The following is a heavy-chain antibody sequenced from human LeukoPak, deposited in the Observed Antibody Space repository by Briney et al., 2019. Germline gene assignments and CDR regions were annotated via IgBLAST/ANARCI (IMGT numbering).Heavy chain of an antibody. Sequence: SETLSLTCTVSDGSISSSNYYWAWIRQPPGKGLEWIANIFYTGNTNYNPSLKSRVTMSVDTSKNQFSLKLSSVTAADTAVYYCARDREGHDAFDIWGQGTMVTVSS. CDR2: IFYTGNT. V-gene: IGHV4-39*07. J-gene: IGHJ3*02. CDR1: DGSISSSNYY. D-gene: IGHD1-26*01. CDR3: ARDREGHDAFDI.